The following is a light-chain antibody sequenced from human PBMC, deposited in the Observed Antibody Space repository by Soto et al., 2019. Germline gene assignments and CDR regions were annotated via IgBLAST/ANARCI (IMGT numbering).Light chain of an antibody. CDR2: KAS. Sequence: DIQMTQSPSTLSASVGDRVTITCRASQSISSWLAWYQQKPGKAPKLLIYKASSLESGVPSRFSGSGSGTEFTLTISSLQPDDFANYYCQQYRTWTFGQGTKVEIK. CDR1: QSISSW. CDR3: QQYRTWT. J-gene: IGKJ1*01. V-gene: IGKV1-5*03.